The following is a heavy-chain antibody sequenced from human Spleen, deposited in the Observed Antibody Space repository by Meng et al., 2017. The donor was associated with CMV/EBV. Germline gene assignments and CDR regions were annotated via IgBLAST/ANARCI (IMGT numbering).Heavy chain of an antibody. Sequence: GFALSTSGMGVGWIRQPPGKALGWLALIYWDDDKRYSPSLKSRLTITKDTSKNQVVLTMTNMDPVDTATYYCAHRDYCSGGTCTFDYWGQGTLVTVSS. CDR2: IYWDDDK. V-gene: IGHV2-5*02. D-gene: IGHD2-15*01. CDR3: AHRDYCSGGTCTFDY. CDR1: GFALSTSGMG. J-gene: IGHJ4*02.